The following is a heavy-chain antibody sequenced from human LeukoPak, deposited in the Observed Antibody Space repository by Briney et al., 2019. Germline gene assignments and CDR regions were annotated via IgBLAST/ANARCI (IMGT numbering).Heavy chain of an antibody. V-gene: IGHV3-7*03. CDR2: IKQDGSDI. Sequence: GGSLRLSCIVSGFTFSNLWMTWVRQAPGKGLEWVANIKQDGSDIYYMDSVKGRFTISRDNAKNSLYLQMNSLRAEDTAMYYCVGGSGWLGDSWGRGTLVTVSS. J-gene: IGHJ4*02. CDR3: VGGSGWLGDS. D-gene: IGHD6-19*01. CDR1: GFTFSNLW.